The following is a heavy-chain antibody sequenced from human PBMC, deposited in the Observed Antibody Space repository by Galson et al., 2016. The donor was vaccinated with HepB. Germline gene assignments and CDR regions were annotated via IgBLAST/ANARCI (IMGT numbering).Heavy chain of an antibody. D-gene: IGHD3-10*01. J-gene: IGHJ4*02. CDR1: GFTFDNYP. Sequence: SLRLSCAASGFTFDNYPMHWVRQAPGKGLEWVAVISYDGRNKYYTDSVKGRFTISRDNSKNTLYLQMNSLRAEDTAVYYCARDRGGGSGSYYHDYYFDYWGQGTLVTVSS. CDR3: ARDRGGGSGSYYHDYYFDY. V-gene: IGHV3-30*04. CDR2: ISYDGRNK.